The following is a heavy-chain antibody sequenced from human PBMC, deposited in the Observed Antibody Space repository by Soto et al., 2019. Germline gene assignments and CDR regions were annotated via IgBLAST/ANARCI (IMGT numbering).Heavy chain of an antibody. CDR1: GFTFSTYS. J-gene: IGHJ4*02. V-gene: IGHV3-74*01. CDR3: ARGGGGRYYVIDY. Sequence: PGGSLRLSCAASGFTFSTYSMNWVRQAPGKGLVWVARINGDGSSTNYADSVKGRFTISRDNGKNTLYLQMSSLRAEDTAIYFCARGGGGRYYVIDYWGQGALVTVSS. D-gene: IGHD3-16*01. CDR2: INGDGSST.